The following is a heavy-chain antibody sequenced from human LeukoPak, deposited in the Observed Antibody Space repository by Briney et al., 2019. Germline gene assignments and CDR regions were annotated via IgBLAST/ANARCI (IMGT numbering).Heavy chain of an antibody. V-gene: IGHV3-30*03. CDR1: GFTFSSYV. CDR2: ISSDVRNK. J-gene: IGHJ5*02. D-gene: IGHD3-9*01. Sequence: GGSLRLSCAASGFTFSSYVMHWVRQAPGKGLESVAVISSDVRNKYYADSVKGRFTISRDNSKNTLYLQMNNLRAEDTAVYYCARDGGRYYDILTGYSLSWFDPWGQGTLVTVSS. CDR3: ARDGGRYYDILTGYSLSWFDP.